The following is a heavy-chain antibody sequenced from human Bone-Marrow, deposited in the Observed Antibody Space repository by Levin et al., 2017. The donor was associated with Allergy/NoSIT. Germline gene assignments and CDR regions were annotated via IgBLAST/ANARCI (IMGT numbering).Heavy chain of an antibody. D-gene: IGHD3-3*01. Sequence: GESLKISCAASGFTFSSYGMHWVRQAPGKGLEWVAVIWYDGSNKYYADSVKGRFTISRDNSKNTLYLQMNSLRAEDTAVYYCARPSFLRLSGYHYYFDYWGQGTLVTVSS. J-gene: IGHJ4*02. CDR3: ARPSFLRLSGYHYYFDY. CDR1: GFTFSSYG. V-gene: IGHV3-33*01. CDR2: IWYDGSNK.